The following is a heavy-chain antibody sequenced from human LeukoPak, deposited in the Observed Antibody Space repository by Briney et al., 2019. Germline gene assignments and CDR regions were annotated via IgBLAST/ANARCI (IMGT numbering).Heavy chain of an antibody. Sequence: GGSLRLSCVASGFSFSSYSMKWVRQAPGKGLEWVSYIGSGSNTIDYADSVKGRFTISRDNAKSSLYLQMNSLRAEDTAVYYCARDLSAPPHLVTYYYYMDVWGKGATVTVSS. J-gene: IGHJ6*03. CDR2: IGSGSNTI. CDR3: ARDLSAPPHLVTYYYYMDV. D-gene: IGHD6-13*01. CDR1: GFSFSSYS. V-gene: IGHV3-48*01.